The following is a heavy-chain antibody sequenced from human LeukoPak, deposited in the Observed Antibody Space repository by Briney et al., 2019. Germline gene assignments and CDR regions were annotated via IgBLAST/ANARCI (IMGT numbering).Heavy chain of an antibody. CDR3: ARGPYDILTGYYRLYFDY. J-gene: IGHJ4*02. D-gene: IGHD3-9*01. CDR1: GYTFTGYY. Sequence: ASVKVSFKASGYTFTGYYMHWVRQAPGQGLEWMGWINPNSGGTNYAQKFQGRVTMTRDTSISTAYMELSRLRSDDTAVYYCARGPYDILTGYYRLYFDYWGQGTLVTVSS. CDR2: INPNSGGT. V-gene: IGHV1-2*02.